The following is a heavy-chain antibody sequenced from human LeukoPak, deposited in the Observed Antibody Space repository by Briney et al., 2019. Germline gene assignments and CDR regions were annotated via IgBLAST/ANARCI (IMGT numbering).Heavy chain of an antibody. J-gene: IGHJ5*02. V-gene: IGHV1-18*01. Sequence: ASVKVSCKASGYTFTSYGISWVRQAPGQGLEWMGWISAYNGNTNYAQKLQGRVTMTTDTSTSTAYMELRSLRSDDTAVYYCARVGVDIVATIKINWFDPWGQGTLVTVSS. CDR3: ARVGVDIVATIKINWFDP. CDR1: GYTFTSYG. CDR2: ISAYNGNT. D-gene: IGHD5-12*01.